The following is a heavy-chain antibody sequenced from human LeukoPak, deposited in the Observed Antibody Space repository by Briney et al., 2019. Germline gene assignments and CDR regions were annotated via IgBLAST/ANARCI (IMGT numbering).Heavy chain of an antibody. CDR1: GGSISSSPYY. Sequence: PSETLSLTCTVSGGSISSSPYYWGWIRQPPGKGLEWIGSIYYSGTTHYNPSLESRVTISVDTSKNQFSLKLASVTAADTAVYYCARVSWFDELPNYWGQGTLVSVSS. CDR3: ARVSWFDELPNY. J-gene: IGHJ4*02. CDR2: IYYSGTT. D-gene: IGHD3-10*01. V-gene: IGHV4-39*07.